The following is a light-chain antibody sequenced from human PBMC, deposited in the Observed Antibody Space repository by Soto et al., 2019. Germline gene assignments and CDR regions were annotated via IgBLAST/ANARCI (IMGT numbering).Light chain of an antibody. CDR1: QIISSTY. CDR3: QHYGTSLYT. CDR2: GAS. V-gene: IGKV3-20*01. J-gene: IGKJ2*01. Sequence: DIVLTQSPGTLSLSPGERATLSCRASQIISSTYLGWYQQKPGQAPRLLIYGASSRATGIPDRFSGSGSGTDFTLTISRLEPDYFAVYYCQHYGTSLYTFGQGTKLEIK.